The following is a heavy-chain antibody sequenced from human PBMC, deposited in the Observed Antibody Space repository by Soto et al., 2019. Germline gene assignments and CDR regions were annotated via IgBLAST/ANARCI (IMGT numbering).Heavy chain of an antibody. CDR2: IDNSGTS. D-gene: IGHD1-20*01. CDR1: GGSISSGGSY. J-gene: IGHJ3*02. Sequence: QGQLQESGPELVKPSQILSLTCTVSGGSISSGGSYWGWIRQHPGKGLEWIGYIDNSGTSYYNPSLKSRLTISVDTSKNQYSLHLSSVTAADTAVYYCARVGISGTIDAFDIWGQGTMVTVSS. CDR3: ARVGISGTIDAFDI. V-gene: IGHV4-31*03.